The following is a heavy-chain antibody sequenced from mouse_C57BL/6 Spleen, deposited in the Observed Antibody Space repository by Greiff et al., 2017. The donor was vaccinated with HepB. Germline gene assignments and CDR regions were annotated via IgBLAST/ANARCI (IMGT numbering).Heavy chain of an antibody. J-gene: IGHJ1*03. CDR1: GFTFSSYG. Sequence: EVHLVESGGDLVKPGGSLKLSCAASGFTFSSYGMSWVRQTPDKRLEWVATISSGGSYTYYPDSVKGRFTISRDNAKNTLYLQMSSLKSEDTAMYSCAIHITTVVATGYFDVWGTGTTVTVSS. V-gene: IGHV5-6*01. D-gene: IGHD1-1*01. CDR3: AIHITTVVATGYFDV. CDR2: ISSGGSYT.